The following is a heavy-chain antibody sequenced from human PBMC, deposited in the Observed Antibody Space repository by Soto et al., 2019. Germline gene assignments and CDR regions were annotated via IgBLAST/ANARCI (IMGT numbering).Heavy chain of an antibody. V-gene: IGHV3-74*01. CDR3: TRPRYDGSGTPFDH. J-gene: IGHJ4*02. CDR2: INSDGSST. CDR1: GFTFSSYW. Sequence: EVQLVESGGGLVQPGGSLRLSCAASGFTFSSYWMHWVRQAPGKGLVWVSRINSDGSSTTYADSVKGRFIISRDNAKNTLYLQMNSLRAEDTAVYYCTRPRYDGSGTPFDHWGQGTLLTVSS. D-gene: IGHD3-22*01.